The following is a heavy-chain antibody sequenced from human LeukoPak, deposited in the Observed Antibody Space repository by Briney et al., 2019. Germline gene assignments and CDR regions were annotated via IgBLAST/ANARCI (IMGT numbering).Heavy chain of an antibody. V-gene: IGHV4-39*01. Sequence: SETLSLTCTVSGGSISSSSYYWGWIRQPPGKGLEWIGSIYYSGSTYYNPSLKSRVTISVDTSKSQFSLKLSSVTAADTAVYYCASQTKGLWYPVSWGQGTQVTVSS. CDR3: ASQTKGLWYPVS. CDR2: IYYSGST. D-gene: IGHD2-21*01. J-gene: IGHJ5*02. CDR1: GGSISSSSYY.